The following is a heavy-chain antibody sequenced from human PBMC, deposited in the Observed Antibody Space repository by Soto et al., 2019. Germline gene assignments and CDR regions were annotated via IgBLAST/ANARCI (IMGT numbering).Heavy chain of an antibody. V-gene: IGHV4-61*01. CDR2: IYYGGST. CDR1: GGSVSSGSYY. J-gene: IGHJ4*02. D-gene: IGHD3-9*01. CDR3: ARGLHVLRYFDWSYYFDY. Sequence: SETLSLTCTVSGGSVSSGSYYWSWIRQPPGKGLEWIGYIYYGGSTNYNPSLKSRVTISVDTSKNQFSLKLSSVTAADTAVYYCARGLHVLRYFDWSYYFDYWGQGTLVTVSS.